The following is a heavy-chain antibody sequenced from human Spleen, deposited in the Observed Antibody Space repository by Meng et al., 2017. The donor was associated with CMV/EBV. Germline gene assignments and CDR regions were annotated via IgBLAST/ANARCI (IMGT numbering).Heavy chain of an antibody. CDR1: GGSFSGYS. V-gene: IGHV4-34*01. D-gene: IGHD6-13*01. CDR3: ARGAAAGTSY. J-gene: IGHJ4*02. Sequence: LSLPCAVYGGSFSGYSWSWIRQPPGKGLEWIGEINHSGSTNYNPSLKSRVTISVDTSKNQFSLKLSSVTAADTAVYYCARGAAAGTSYWGQGTLSPSPQ. CDR2: INHSGST.